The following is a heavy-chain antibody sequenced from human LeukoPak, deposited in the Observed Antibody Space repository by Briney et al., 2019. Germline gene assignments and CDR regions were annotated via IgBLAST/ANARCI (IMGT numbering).Heavy chain of an antibody. CDR2: IFHSGST. CDR1: GGSISSSYW. J-gene: IGHJ4*02. CDR3: ARHTIEVRGVIPEYYFDY. Sequence: PSETLSLTCAVSGGSISSSYWWTWVRQPPGKGLEWIGEIFHSGSTNYNPSLKSRVTISVDKSKNQFSLKLSSVTAADTAVYYCARHTIEVRGVIPEYYFDYWGQGTLVTVSS. D-gene: IGHD3-10*01. V-gene: IGHV4-4*02.